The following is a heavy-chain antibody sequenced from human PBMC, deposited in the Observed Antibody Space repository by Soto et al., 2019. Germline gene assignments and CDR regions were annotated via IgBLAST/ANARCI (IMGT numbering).Heavy chain of an antibody. D-gene: IGHD4-17*01. CDR2: IYWDDDK. CDR3: AHRRYGGNHFDY. V-gene: IGHV2-5*02. CDR1: GFSLSTSGVG. J-gene: IGHJ4*02. Sequence: QITLKESGPTLVKPTQTLTLTCTFSGFSLSTSGVGVGWIRQPPGKALEWLALIYWDDDKRYSPSLKSRLTITKETSKNQVVPTMTNMDPVDTATYYCAHRRYGGNHFDYWGQGTLVTVSS.